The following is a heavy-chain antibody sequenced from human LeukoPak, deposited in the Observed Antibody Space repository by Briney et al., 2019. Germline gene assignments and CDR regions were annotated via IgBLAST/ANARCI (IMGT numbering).Heavy chain of an antibody. V-gene: IGHV4-38-2*02. D-gene: IGHD5-24*01. J-gene: IGHJ3*02. Sequence: SETLSLTCTVSGYSISSGYYWGWIRQPPEKGLEWIGNIYHSGSTNYNPSLKSRVTISVDTSKNQFSLKLSSVTAADTAVYYCARHGAPGRDAFDIWGQGTMVTVSS. CDR1: GYSISSGYY. CDR3: ARHGAPGRDAFDI. CDR2: IYHSGST.